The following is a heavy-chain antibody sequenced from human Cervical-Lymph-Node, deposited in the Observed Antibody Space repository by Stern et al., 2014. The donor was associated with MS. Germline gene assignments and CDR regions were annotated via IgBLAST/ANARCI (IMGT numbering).Heavy chain of an antibody. D-gene: IGHD3-22*01. J-gene: IGHJ6*02. Sequence: QITLKESGPALVKSTQTLTLTCTFSGFSLNTSGMCVSWVRQPPGKALEWLALIDWEDDKYYSTTLKTRITISKDTSKNQVFLTMTNMDPADTATYYCARMEYDRSGDYYYYNGMDVWGQGTTVTVSS. CDR2: IDWEDDK. CDR1: GFSLNTSGMC. CDR3: ARMEYDRSGDYYYYNGMDV. V-gene: IGHV2-70*20.